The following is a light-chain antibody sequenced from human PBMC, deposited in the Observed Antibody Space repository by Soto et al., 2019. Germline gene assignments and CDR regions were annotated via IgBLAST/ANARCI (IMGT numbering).Light chain of an antibody. V-gene: IGKV4-1*01. Sequence: DIVMTQSPDSLAVSLGERATIYCKSSRNILYSSNNKNYLAWYQQKPGQPPKLLIYWASTRESGVPDRFSGSGSGTDFTLTISSLQAEDVAVYYCQQYYSAPLTFGGGTKVEIK. CDR1: RNILYSSNNKNY. CDR2: WAS. CDR3: QQYYSAPLT. J-gene: IGKJ4*01.